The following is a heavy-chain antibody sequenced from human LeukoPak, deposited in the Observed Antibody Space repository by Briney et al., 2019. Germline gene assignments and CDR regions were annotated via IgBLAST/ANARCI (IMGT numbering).Heavy chain of an antibody. CDR3: ARRGHSSGWYVDY. D-gene: IGHD6-19*01. CDR1: GYSFTSYR. J-gene: IGHJ4*02. CDR2: IYPGDSDT. Sequence: GESLKISCKGSGYSFTSYRIGWVRQMPGKGLEWMGIIYPGDSDTRYSPSFQGQVTISADKSISTAYLQWSSLKASDTATYYCARRGHSSGWYVDYWGQGTLVTVSS. V-gene: IGHV5-51*01.